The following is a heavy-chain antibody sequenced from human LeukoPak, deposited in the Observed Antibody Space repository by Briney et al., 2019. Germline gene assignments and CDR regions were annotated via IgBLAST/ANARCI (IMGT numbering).Heavy chain of an antibody. CDR3: ARIYCSGGSCYRALFDY. J-gene: IGHJ4*02. CDR1: GGSISSSSYY. D-gene: IGHD2-15*01. CDR2: IDYSGST. Sequence: SETLSLTCTVSGGSISSSSYYWGWIRQPPGKGLEWIGSIDYSGSTYSNPSLKSRVTISVDTAKNQFSLKLSSVTAADTAVYYSARIYCSGGSCYRALFDYWGQGTLVTVSS. V-gene: IGHV4-39*01.